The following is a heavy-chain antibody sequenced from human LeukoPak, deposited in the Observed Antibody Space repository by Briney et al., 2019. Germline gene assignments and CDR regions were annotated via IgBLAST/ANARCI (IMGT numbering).Heavy chain of an antibody. D-gene: IGHD6-19*01. J-gene: IGHJ4*02. CDR2: ISSSSSYI. V-gene: IGHV3-21*01. Sequence: PGGSLRLSCAASGFTFSSYVMSWVRQAPGKGLEWVSSISSSSSYIYYADSVKGRFTISRDNAKNSLYLQMNSLRAEDTAVYYCASSGWSVRLIDYWGQGTLVTVSS. CDR1: GFTFSSYV. CDR3: ASSGWSVRLIDY.